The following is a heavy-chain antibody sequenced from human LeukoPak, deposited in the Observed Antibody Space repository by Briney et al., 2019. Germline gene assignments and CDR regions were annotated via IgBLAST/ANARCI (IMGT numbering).Heavy chain of an antibody. J-gene: IGHJ4*02. Sequence: PSETLSLTCTVSGYSISSGYFWGWIRQTPGKGLEWVGSIFYSGTTYYNPSLTSRVTISEDSSKNQFSLRLHSLTAADTAIYYCARGRGYDPVVFYFDSWGQGTAVIVSS. CDR1: GYSISSGYF. D-gene: IGHD2-15*01. CDR2: IFYSGTT. CDR3: ARGRGYDPVVFYFDS. V-gene: IGHV4-38-2*02.